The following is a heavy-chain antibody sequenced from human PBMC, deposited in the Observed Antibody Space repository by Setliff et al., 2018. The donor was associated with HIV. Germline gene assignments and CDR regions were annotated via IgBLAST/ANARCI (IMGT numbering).Heavy chain of an antibody. Sequence: VKVSCKASGYTFTNFGIGWVRQAPGQGLEWMGWISAYNGHTNYAQKFQGRVTMTTDTSTSTAYMELRSLRSDDTAVYYCARLGSGWSDSYYYAMDVWGQGTTVTVSS. J-gene: IGHJ6*02. CDR3: ARLGSGWSDSYYYAMDV. CDR1: GYTFTNFG. D-gene: IGHD6-19*01. CDR2: ISAYNGHT. V-gene: IGHV1-18*01.